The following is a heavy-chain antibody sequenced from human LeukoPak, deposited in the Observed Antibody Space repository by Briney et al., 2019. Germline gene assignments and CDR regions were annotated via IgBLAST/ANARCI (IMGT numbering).Heavy chain of an antibody. D-gene: IGHD1-26*01. CDR2: IRSKAYGGTA. J-gene: IGHJ4*02. Sequence: PGRSLRLSCTGSGFIFGDYAMNWVRQAPGKGLEWVGVIRSKAYGGTAEYAASVKGRFTISRDDSKSIAYLQMSSLKTEDTAVYYCTSDEGEDTCYWGQGTLVTVSS. CDR3: TSDEGEDTCY. CDR1: GFIFGDYA. V-gene: IGHV3-49*04.